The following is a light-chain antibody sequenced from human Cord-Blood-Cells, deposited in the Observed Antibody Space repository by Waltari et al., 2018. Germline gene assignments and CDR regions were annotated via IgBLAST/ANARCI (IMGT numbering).Light chain of an antibody. CDR3: QQYNNWPPLT. V-gene: IGKV3-15*01. Sequence: EIVMTQSPAPLSVSPGERATLSCRASQRCSSTLAWYQQKPGQAPRLLIYGASTRATGIPARFSGSGSGTEFTLTISSLQSEDFAVYYCQQYNNWPPLTFGGGTKVEIK. J-gene: IGKJ4*01. CDR1: QRCSST. CDR2: GAS.